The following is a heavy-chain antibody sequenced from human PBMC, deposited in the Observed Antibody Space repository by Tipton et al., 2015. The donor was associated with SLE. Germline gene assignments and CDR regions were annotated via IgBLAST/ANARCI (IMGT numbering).Heavy chain of an antibody. CDR2: ISGSGGST. D-gene: IGHD3-22*01. V-gene: IGHV3-23*01. CDR3: AKDGSIYYDSSGSDY. Sequence: GSLRLSCAASGFTFSSYAMSWVRQAPGKGLEWVSAISGSGGSTYYADSVKGRFTISRDNSKNTLYLQMNSLRAEDTAVYYCAKDGSIYYDSSGSDYWGQGTLVTVSS. J-gene: IGHJ4*02. CDR1: GFTFSSYA.